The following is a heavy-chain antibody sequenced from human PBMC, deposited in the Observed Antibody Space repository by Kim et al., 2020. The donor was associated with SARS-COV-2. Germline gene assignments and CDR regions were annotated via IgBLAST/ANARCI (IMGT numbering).Heavy chain of an antibody. CDR1: GFTFSSYS. CDR2: ISSSSSYI. CDR3: ARGPCSGGSCYSGWFGRGMDV. J-gene: IGHJ6*02. Sequence: GGSLRLSCAASGFTFSSYSMNWVRQAPGKGLEWVSSISSSSSYIYYADSVKGRFTISRDNAKNSLYLQMNSLRAEDTAVYYCARGPCSGGSCYSGWFGRGMDVWGQGTTVTVSS. D-gene: IGHD2-15*01. V-gene: IGHV3-21*01.